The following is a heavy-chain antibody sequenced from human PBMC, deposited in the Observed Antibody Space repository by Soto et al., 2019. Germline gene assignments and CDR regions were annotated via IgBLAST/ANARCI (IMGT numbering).Heavy chain of an antibody. D-gene: IGHD2-21*02. Sequence: SETLSLTCTVSGASIRSTDYYWSWIRQTPGKGLEWVGYVYYTGSTYYNPSLMSRLTISVDTSKNQFSLKLTSVTAADTAVYYCVRTAREGAVAPHWFDRWGQGTQVTVSS. J-gene: IGHJ5*02. V-gene: IGHV4-30-4*01. CDR3: VRTAREGAVAPHWFDR. CDR1: GASIRSTDYY. CDR2: VYYTGST.